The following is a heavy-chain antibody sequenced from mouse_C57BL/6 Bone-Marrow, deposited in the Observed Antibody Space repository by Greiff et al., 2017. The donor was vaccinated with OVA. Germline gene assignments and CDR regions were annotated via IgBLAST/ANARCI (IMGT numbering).Heavy chain of an antibody. CDR2: IYPGSGST. V-gene: IGHV1-55*01. CDR1: GYTFTSYW. D-gene: IGHD2-2*01. Sequence: VQLQQPGAELVKPGASVKMSCKASGYTFTSYWITWVKQRPGQGLEWIGDIYPGSGSTNYNEKFKSKATLTVDTSSSTAYMQLSSLTSEDSAVYYSAREGDGYGFFAYWGQGTLVTVSA. CDR3: AREGDGYGFFAY. J-gene: IGHJ3*01.